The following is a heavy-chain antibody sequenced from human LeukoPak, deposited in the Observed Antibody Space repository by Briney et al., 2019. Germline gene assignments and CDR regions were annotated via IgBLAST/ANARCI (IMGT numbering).Heavy chain of an antibody. D-gene: IGHD6-6*01. V-gene: IGHV3-23*01. J-gene: IGHJ4*02. Sequence: PGGSLRLSCAASGFTFTSYAVNWVRQAPGKGLEWASAISGDGTFIYYAESVKGRCTISRDNSKSTVYLQINSLRAEDPAIYYCARVDGSSLSRARFDYWGPGTLVTVSS. CDR1: GFTFTSYA. CDR2: ISGDGTFI. CDR3: ARVDGSSLSRARFDY.